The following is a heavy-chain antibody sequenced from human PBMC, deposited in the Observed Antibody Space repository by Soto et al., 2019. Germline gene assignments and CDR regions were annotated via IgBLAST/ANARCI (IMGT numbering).Heavy chain of an antibody. CDR2: KKQNENKK. Sequence: PGGSLRLSCAASGFTFSSYWMSWVRQAPGKGLEWVANKKQNENKKYYVDYVKGRFTISRDNSKNTLFLQMDSLRAEDTAVYYCARKSDCSGGSCPYYFDYWGQGTLVTVSS. CDR3: ARKSDCSGGSCPYYFDY. J-gene: IGHJ4*02. CDR1: GFTFSSYW. V-gene: IGHV3-7*05. D-gene: IGHD2-15*01.